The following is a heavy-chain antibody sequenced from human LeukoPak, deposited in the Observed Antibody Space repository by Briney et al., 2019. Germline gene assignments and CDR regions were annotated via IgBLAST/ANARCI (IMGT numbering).Heavy chain of an antibody. CDR2: INHSGST. J-gene: IGHJ4*02. Sequence: PSETLSLTCAVYGGSFSGYYWSWIRQPPGKGLEWIGEINHSGSTNYNPSLKSRVTISVDTSKNQFSLKLSSVTAADTAVYYCAAGGYSSGWSQYLDYWGQGTLVTVSS. CDR3: AAGGYSSGWSQYLDY. D-gene: IGHD6-19*01. V-gene: IGHV4-34*01. CDR1: GGSFSGYY.